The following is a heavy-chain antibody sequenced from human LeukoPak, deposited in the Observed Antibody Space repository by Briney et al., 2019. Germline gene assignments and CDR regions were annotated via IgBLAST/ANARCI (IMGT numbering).Heavy chain of an antibody. Sequence: PGGSLRLSCAASGFTFSDYWMHWVRQAPGEGLVWVSRINYDGTSSYADSVKGRFTISRDNAKNTLYLQMNSLRAEDTAVYYCARVRVGATIPPDYWGQGTLVTVSS. CDR3: ARVRVGATIPPDY. J-gene: IGHJ4*02. D-gene: IGHD1-26*01. CDR2: INYDGTS. CDR1: GFTFSDYW. V-gene: IGHV3-74*01.